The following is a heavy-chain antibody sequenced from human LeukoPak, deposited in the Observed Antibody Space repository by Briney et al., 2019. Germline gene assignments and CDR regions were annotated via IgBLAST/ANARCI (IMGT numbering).Heavy chain of an antibody. Sequence: GESLKISCKGSGYSFTSYWIGWVRQMPGKGLEWMGIIYPGDSDTRYSPSFQGQVTISADKSISTAYLQWSSLKASDTAMYYCASCHDSSGYLKPYAFDIWGQGTMVTVSS. D-gene: IGHD3-22*01. J-gene: IGHJ3*02. CDR3: ASCHDSSGYLKPYAFDI. CDR1: GYSFTSYW. CDR2: IYPGDSDT. V-gene: IGHV5-51*01.